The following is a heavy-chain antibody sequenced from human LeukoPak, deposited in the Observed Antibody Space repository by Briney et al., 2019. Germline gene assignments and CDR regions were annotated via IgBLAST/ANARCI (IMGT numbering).Heavy chain of an antibody. CDR2: ISGSGGST. Sequence: GASLRLSCAASGFTFSSYAMSWVRQAPGKGLEWVSAISGSGGSTYCADSVKGRFTISRDNSKNTLYLQMNSLRAEDTAVYYCAIAPATVVVIPYFDYWGQGTLVTVSS. D-gene: IGHD3-22*01. J-gene: IGHJ4*02. CDR1: GFTFSSYA. V-gene: IGHV3-23*01. CDR3: AIAPATVVVIPYFDY.